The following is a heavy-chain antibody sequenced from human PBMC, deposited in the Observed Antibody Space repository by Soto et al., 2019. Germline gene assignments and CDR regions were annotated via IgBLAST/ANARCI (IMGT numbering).Heavy chain of an antibody. V-gene: IGHV1-2*02. Sequence: ASVEVSCKASGYTFTGYYSHWVRQAPGQVLEWMGWINPNSGGTNYAQKFQGRVTMTRDTSISTAYMELSRLRSDDTAVYYCARTYYDRSGYYFDYWGQGTLVTVAS. J-gene: IGHJ4*02. D-gene: IGHD3-22*01. CDR2: INPNSGGT. CDR1: GYTFTGYY. CDR3: ARTYYDRSGYYFDY.